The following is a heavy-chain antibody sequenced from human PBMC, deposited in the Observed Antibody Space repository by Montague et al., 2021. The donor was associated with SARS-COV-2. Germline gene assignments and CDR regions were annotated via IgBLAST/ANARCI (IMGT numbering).Heavy chain of an antibody. CDR2: FYSGGTT. J-gene: IGHJ4*02. CDR1: GGSISSGTFH. Sequence: SETLSLTCTVFGGSISSGTFHWGWIRQPPGKGLEWVGSFYSGGTTYYNSFLKSRATILVDTSKNQLSLKLSSVTAAETAVYYCARHKGTYYYSAGSYFFEDWGQGTLVTVSS. V-gene: IGHV4-39*01. CDR3: ARHKGTYYYSAGSYFFED. D-gene: IGHD3-10*01.